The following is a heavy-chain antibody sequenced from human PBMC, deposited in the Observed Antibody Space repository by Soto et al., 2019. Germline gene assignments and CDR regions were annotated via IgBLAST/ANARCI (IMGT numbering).Heavy chain of an antibody. J-gene: IGHJ5*02. CDR3: ASGGNWFDP. CDR2: MYYNGNI. CDR1: GGSISNYY. D-gene: IGHD3-16*01. Sequence: PSETLSLTCNVSGGSISNYYWTWIRQSPEKGLEWIGYMYYNGNINYNPSLKSRVTISIDTSKNQFSLTLKSVTAADTAVYYCASGGNWFDPCGQGGLGTVSP. V-gene: IGHV4-59*01.